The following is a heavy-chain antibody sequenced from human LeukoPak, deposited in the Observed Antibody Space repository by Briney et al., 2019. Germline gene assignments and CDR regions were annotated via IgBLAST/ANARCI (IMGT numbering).Heavy chain of an antibody. CDR1: GGSISSSSYY. J-gene: IGHJ4*02. CDR2: IYYSGST. Sequence: PSETLSLTCTDSGGSISSSSYYWGWIRQPPGKGLEWIGSIYYSGSTYYNPSLKSRVTISVDTSKNQFSLKLSSVTAADTAVYYCARLTRSEIVVDYWGQGTLVTVSS. D-gene: IGHD3-22*01. V-gene: IGHV4-39*01. CDR3: ARLTRSEIVVDY.